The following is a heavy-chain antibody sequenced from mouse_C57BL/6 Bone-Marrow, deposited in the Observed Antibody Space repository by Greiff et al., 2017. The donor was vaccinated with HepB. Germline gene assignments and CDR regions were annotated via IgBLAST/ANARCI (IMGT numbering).Heavy chain of an antibody. CDR2: IDPENGDT. CDR1: GFNIKDDY. CDR3: TTNHYGGDY. D-gene: IGHD1-1*01. J-gene: IGHJ2*01. V-gene: IGHV14-4*01. Sequence: VQLQQSGAELVRPGASVKLSCTASGFNIKDDYMHWVKQRPEQGLEWIGWIDPENGDTEYASKFQGKATITADTSSNTAYLQLSSLTAEDTAVYYCTTNHYGGDYWGQGTTLTDS.